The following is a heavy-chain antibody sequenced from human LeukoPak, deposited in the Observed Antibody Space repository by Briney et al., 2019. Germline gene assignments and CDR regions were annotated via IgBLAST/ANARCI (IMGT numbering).Heavy chain of an antibody. Sequence: GASLKISCKGSGSSFTSYWIGWGRQVPGKGLEWMGIIYPGDSDTRYSPSFQGQVTISADKSISTAYLQWSSLKASDTAMYYCARLRVAFPGDYWGQGTLVTVSS. CDR2: IYPGDSDT. V-gene: IGHV5-51*01. CDR3: ARLRVAFPGDY. CDR1: GSSFTSYW. J-gene: IGHJ4*02. D-gene: IGHD3-3*01.